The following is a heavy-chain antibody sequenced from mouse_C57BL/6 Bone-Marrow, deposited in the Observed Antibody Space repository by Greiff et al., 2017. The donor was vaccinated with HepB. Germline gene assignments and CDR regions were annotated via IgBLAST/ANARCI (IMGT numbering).Heavy chain of an antibody. J-gene: IGHJ3*01. Sequence: VQLQESGAELAKPGASVKLSCKASGYTFTSYWMHWVKQRPGQGLEWIGYINPSSGYTKYNQKFKDKATLTVDKSSSTAYMQLSSLTSEDSAVYYCARFGSSHSWFAYWGQGTLVTVSA. CDR2: INPSSGYT. CDR3: ARFGSSHSWFAY. V-gene: IGHV1-7*01. D-gene: IGHD1-1*01. CDR1: GYTFTSYW.